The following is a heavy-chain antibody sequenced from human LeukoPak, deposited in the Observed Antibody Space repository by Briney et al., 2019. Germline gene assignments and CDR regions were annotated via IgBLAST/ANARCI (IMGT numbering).Heavy chain of an antibody. CDR3: ANFY. V-gene: IGHV3-23*01. Sequence: GGSLRLSCAASGFTFSSYAMSWVRQAPGKGLAWVSGISGSGSSTHYADAVKGRFTISRDNSNNVLYLQMNSLRVEDTAVYYCANFYWGQGTLVTVSS. J-gene: IGHJ4*02. CDR2: ISGSGSST. CDR1: GFTFSSYA.